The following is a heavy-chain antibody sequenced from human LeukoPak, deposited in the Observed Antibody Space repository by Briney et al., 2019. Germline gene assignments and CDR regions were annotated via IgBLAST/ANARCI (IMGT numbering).Heavy chain of an antibody. V-gene: IGHV4-61*02. D-gene: IGHD2-15*01. CDR1: GGSISSGSYY. J-gene: IGHJ1*01. Sequence: SETLSLTCTVSGGSISSGSYYWSWIRQPAGKGLEWIGRIYTSGSTNYNPSLKSRVTISVDTSKNQFSLKLSSVTAADTAVYYCARGLGGPSQYFQHWGQGTLVTVSS. CDR2: IYTSGST. CDR3: ARGLGGPSQYFQH.